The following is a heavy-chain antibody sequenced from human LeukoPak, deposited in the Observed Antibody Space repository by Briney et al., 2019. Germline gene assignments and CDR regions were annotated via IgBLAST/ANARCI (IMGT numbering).Heavy chain of an antibody. CDR2: IYYSGST. J-gene: IGHJ4*02. Sequence: PSETLSLTCTVSGASISSYYWNWIRQPPGKGLEWIGYIYYSGSTKYNPSPESRVTISVDTSKNQFSLKLSSVTAADTAVYYCARADWSVKLLDYWGQGTLVTVSS. D-gene: IGHD1-1*01. CDR3: ARADWSVKLLDY. V-gene: IGHV4-59*01. CDR1: GASISSYY.